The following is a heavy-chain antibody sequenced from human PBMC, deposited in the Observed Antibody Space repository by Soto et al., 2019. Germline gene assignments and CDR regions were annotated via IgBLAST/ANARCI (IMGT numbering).Heavy chain of an antibody. CDR3: ARAMTTVTTGWFDP. Sequence: QVQLVESGGGVVQPGRSLRLSCAASGFTFSSYGMHWVRQAPGKGLEWVAVIWYDGSNKYYADSVKGRFTISRDNSKNTLYLQMKSLRAEDTAVYYCARAMTTVTTGWFDPWGQGTLVTVSS. CDR1: GFTFSSYG. CDR2: IWYDGSNK. J-gene: IGHJ5*02. D-gene: IGHD4-17*01. V-gene: IGHV3-33*01.